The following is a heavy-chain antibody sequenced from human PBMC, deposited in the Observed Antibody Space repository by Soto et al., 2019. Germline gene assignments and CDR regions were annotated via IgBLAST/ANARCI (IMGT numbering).Heavy chain of an antibody. J-gene: IGHJ6*02. CDR1: GLSLSSRGVG. CDR2: IYWDDDK. CDR3: GHSGAVYGSGASYGMDV. V-gene: IGHV2-5*02. D-gene: IGHD3-10*01. Sequence: QITLKESGTTLVKTTQTLTLTCTFSGLSLSSRGVGVGWIRQPPEKALEWLALIYWDDDKPYSPYLKSRLTIPTDTSKHQVALTMTNIDPVDTATYYCGHSGAVYGSGASYGMDVWGQGTTVTVSS.